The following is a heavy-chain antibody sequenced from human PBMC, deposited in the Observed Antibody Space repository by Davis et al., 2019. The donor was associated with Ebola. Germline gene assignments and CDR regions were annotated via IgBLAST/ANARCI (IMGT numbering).Heavy chain of an antibody. Sequence: ASVKVSCKASGYTFTRYYIHWVRQAPGQGLEWLGIINPGGGSTTYAQKFQGRVTMTRDTSTSTVYMDLSSLRSEDTAVYYCARLGQQLLLGDRDYWGQGTLVTVSS. CDR3: ARLGQQLLLGDRDY. D-gene: IGHD2-2*01. CDR1: GYTFTRYY. J-gene: IGHJ4*02. CDR2: INPGGGST. V-gene: IGHV1-46*01.